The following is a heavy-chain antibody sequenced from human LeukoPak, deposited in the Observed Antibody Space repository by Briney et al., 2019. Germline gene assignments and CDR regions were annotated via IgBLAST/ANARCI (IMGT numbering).Heavy chain of an antibody. CDR1: GFTFSDYS. CDR2: IKSKTDGGTT. D-gene: IGHD3-22*01. Sequence: GGSLRPSCVVSGFTFSDYSMNWVRQAPGKGLEWVGRIKSKTDGGTTDYAAPVKGRFTISRDDSKNTLYLQMNSLRAEDTAVYYCAKAAYYYDSSGSGSNFGCWGQGTLVTVSS. J-gene: IGHJ4*02. V-gene: IGHV3-15*05. CDR3: AKAAYYYDSSGSGSNFGC.